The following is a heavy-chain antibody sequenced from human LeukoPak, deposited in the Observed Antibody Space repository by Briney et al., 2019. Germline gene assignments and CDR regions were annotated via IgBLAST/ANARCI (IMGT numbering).Heavy chain of an antibody. CDR1: GYIFTAHY. CDR2: INPNNGVT. V-gene: IGHV1-2*02. J-gene: IGHJ4*02. Sequence: GASVKVSCKASGYIFTAHYIHWVRQAPGQGLEWMGWINPNNGVTNYAQKFRGRVTMTRDTSITTAYMELSSLRSGDTAVYYCVRIYYGPDYWGQGTLVTVSS. CDR3: VRIYYGPDY. D-gene: IGHD4-17*01.